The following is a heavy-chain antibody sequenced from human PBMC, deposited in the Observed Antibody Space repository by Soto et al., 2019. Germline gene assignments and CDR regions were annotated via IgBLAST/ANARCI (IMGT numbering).Heavy chain of an antibody. D-gene: IGHD3-3*01. CDR3: AKLKIGYDFWSGPDY. CDR1: GGSIRSYY. Sequence: KPSETLSLTCTVSGGSIRSYYWTWIRQPPGKGLEWLGYIFYSGSTFYNPSLKSRVTISIHTSKSQFSLQLTSVTAADTAIYYCAKLKIGYDFWSGPDYWGQGALVTVSS. V-gene: IGHV4-59*01. CDR2: IFYSGST. J-gene: IGHJ4*02.